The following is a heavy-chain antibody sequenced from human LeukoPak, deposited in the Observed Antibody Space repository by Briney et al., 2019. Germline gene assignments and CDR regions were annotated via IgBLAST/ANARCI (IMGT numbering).Heavy chain of an antibody. J-gene: IGHJ5*02. Sequence: KPSETLSLTCTVAGVPISSYYWSWIRQPPGKGLEWIGYVYYSGSTNYNPSLKSRVYISVDTSKNQFSLKLRSVTAADTAVYYCVRAAGSSSWSTWGQGALVTVSS. CDR1: GVPISSYY. CDR2: VYYSGST. CDR3: VRAAGSSSWST. V-gene: IGHV4-59*01. D-gene: IGHD6-13*01.